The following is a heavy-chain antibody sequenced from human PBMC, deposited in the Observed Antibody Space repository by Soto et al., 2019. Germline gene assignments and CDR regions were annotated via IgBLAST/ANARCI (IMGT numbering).Heavy chain of an antibody. CDR2: ISYDGSNK. Sequence: QVQLVESGGGVVQPGRSLRLSCAASGFTFSSYGMHWVRQAPGKGLEWGAVISYDGSNKYYADSVKGRFTISRDNSKNTLYLQMNSLRAEDTAVYYCAKDLDSSGWHYYYGMDVWGQGTTVTVSS. CDR1: GFTFSSYG. CDR3: AKDLDSSGWHYYYGMDV. V-gene: IGHV3-30*18. D-gene: IGHD6-19*01. J-gene: IGHJ6*02.